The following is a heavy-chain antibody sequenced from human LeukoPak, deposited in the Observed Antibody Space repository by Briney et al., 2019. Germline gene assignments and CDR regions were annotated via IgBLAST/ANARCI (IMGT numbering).Heavy chain of an antibody. J-gene: IGHJ5*02. CDR1: GGSISSYY. CDR3: ARDKGDYGDYYWFDP. CDR2: IYYSGST. Sequence: SETLSLTCTVSGGSISSYYWSWIRQPPGKGLEWIGYIYYSGSTNYNPSLKSRVTISVDTSKNQFSLKLRSVTAADTAVYYCARDKGDYGDYYWFDPWGQGTLVTVSS. D-gene: IGHD4-17*01. V-gene: IGHV4-59*01.